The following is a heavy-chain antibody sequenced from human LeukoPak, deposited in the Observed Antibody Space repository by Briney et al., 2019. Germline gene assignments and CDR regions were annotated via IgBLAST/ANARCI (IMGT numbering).Heavy chain of an antibody. D-gene: IGHD6-6*01. Sequence: SETLSLTRAVYGGSFSGYYWSWIRQPPGKGLEWIGEINHSGSTNYNPSLKSRVTISVDTSKNQFSLKLSSVTAADTAVYYCAREKTYSSSSIDYWGQGTLVTVSS. CDR2: INHSGST. CDR3: AREKTYSSSSIDY. J-gene: IGHJ4*02. V-gene: IGHV4-34*01. CDR1: GGSFSGYY.